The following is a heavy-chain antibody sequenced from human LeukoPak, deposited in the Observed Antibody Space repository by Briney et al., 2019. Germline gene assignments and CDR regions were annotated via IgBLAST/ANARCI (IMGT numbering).Heavy chain of an antibody. V-gene: IGHV3-21*01. CDR2: ISSSSSYI. CDR1: GFTFSSYA. Sequence: GGSLRLSCAASGFTFSSYAMSWVRQAPGKGLEWVSSISSSSSYIYYADSVKGRFTISRDNAKNSLYLQMNSLRAEDTAVYYCARSSGRSPNRDYMDVWGKGTTVTISS. J-gene: IGHJ6*03. D-gene: IGHD1-14*01. CDR3: ARSSGRSPNRDYMDV.